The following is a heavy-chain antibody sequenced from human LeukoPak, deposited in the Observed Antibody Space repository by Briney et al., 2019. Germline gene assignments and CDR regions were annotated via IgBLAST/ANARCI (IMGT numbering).Heavy chain of an antibody. CDR1: GFTVSSNY. Sequence: PGGSLRLSCAASGFTVSSNYMSWVRQAPGKGLEWVSVIYSGGSTYYADSVKGRFTISRDSSKNTLYLQMNSLRAEDTAVYYCARAPSTVRDYWGQGTLVTVSS. J-gene: IGHJ4*02. CDR2: IYSGGST. D-gene: IGHD4-17*01. CDR3: ARAPSTVRDY. V-gene: IGHV3-66*01.